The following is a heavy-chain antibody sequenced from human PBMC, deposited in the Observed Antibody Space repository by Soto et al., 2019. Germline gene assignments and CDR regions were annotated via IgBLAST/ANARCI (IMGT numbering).Heavy chain of an antibody. Sequence: EVQLLESGGGLVQPGGSLRLSCAASGFTFSSYAMSWVRQAPGKGLEWVSGVSGSAGSTYYADSVKGRFTISGDNSKNTLYLQMNSLRAEDTAVYYCAKDASSGITSFDSWGRGTVVTVSS. CDR1: GFTFSSYA. J-gene: IGHJ2*01. D-gene: IGHD3-3*01. CDR3: AKDASSGITSFDS. CDR2: VSGSAGST. V-gene: IGHV3-23*01.